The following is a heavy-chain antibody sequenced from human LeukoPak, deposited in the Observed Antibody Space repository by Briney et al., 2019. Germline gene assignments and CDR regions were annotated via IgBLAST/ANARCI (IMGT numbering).Heavy chain of an antibody. V-gene: IGHV4-59*12. Sequence: SETLSLTCTVSGGSISSYYWGWIRQPPGKGLEWIASIHYSGSTNYNPSLKSRVTISKDTSKNQFSLKLSSVTAADTAVYYCARRDYYYYYYMDVWGKGTTVTVSS. CDR3: ARRDYYYYYYMDV. CDR2: IHYSGST. J-gene: IGHJ6*03. CDR1: GGSISSYY.